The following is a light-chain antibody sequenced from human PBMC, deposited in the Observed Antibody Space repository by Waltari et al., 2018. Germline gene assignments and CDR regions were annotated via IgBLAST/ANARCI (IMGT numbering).Light chain of an antibody. CDR2: GAS. J-gene: IGKJ3*01. Sequence: EIVLTQSPGTLSVSPGESATLPCRTSHSVDSFYISWYQQKPGQAPRLIILGASSRATGVPDRFSGSGSGTHFTLTISRLEPEDFAVYYCQQYGAARYTFGPGTRLDLK. CDR3: QQYGAARYT. CDR1: HSVDSFY. V-gene: IGKV3-20*01.